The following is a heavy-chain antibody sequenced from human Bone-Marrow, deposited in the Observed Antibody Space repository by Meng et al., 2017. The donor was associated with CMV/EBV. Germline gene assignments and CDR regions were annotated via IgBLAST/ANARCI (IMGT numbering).Heavy chain of an antibody. CDR2: IRYDGSNK. CDR3: AKDGGGGYGVDY. D-gene: IGHD5-12*01. CDR1: GFTFSSYG. J-gene: IGHJ4*02. V-gene: IGHV3-30*02. Sequence: GESLKISCAASGFTFSSYGMHWVRQAPGKGLEWVAFIRYDGSNKYYADSVKGRFTISRDNSKNTLYLQMNSLRAEDTAVYYCAKDGGGGYGVDYWGQGTLVTVSS.